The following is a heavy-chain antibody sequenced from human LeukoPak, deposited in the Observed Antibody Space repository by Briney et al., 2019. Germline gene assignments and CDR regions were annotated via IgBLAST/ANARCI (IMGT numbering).Heavy chain of an antibody. CDR2: IYYSGST. CDR1: GGSISGSSYY. CDR3: ARKLGTLRNWFDP. V-gene: IGHV4-39*01. D-gene: IGHD7-27*01. Sequence: PSETLSLTCTVSGGSISGSSYYWGWIRQPPGKGLEWIGSIYYSGSTYYNPSLKSRVTISVDTSKNQFSLKLSSVTAADTAVYYCARKLGTLRNWFDPWGQGTLVTVSS. J-gene: IGHJ5*02.